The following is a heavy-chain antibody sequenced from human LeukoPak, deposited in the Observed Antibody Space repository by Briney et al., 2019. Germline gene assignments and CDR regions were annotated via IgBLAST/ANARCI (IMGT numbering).Heavy chain of an antibody. V-gene: IGHV3-43*01. Sequence: PGGSLRLSCEASGFSFDEYTMHWVRQAPGKGLEWVSLINRNGRDTYYADSVKGRSTISRDNSKNSLYLQMDSLRTEDTALYYCAKAYYYDSSGYYQGYFDYWGQGTLVTVSS. J-gene: IGHJ4*02. CDR3: AKAYYYDSSGYYQGYFDY. CDR1: GFSFDEYT. D-gene: IGHD3-22*01. CDR2: INRNGRDT.